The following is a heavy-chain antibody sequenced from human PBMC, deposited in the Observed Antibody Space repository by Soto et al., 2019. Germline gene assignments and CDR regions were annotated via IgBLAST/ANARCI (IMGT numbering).Heavy chain of an antibody. V-gene: IGHV3-23*01. Sequence: PVGSLRLSCAASAFTFSSYGMTWVRQPPGKGLEWVSGISANGGSTYYADSVKGRFTVSRDNSKNTLYLQMNSLRAEDTAVYYCAKDRQVETTMVDFGYWGQGTLVTVSS. D-gene: IGHD5-18*01. CDR1: AFTFSSYG. J-gene: IGHJ4*02. CDR2: ISANGGST. CDR3: AKDRQVETTMVDFGY.